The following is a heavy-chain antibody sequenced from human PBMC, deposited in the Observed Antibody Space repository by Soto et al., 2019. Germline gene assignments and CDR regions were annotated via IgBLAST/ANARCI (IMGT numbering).Heavy chain of an antibody. V-gene: IGHV1-46*01. D-gene: IGHD3-22*01. Sequence: ASVKVSCKASGYTFTSYYMHWVRQAPGQGLEWMGIINPSGGSTSYAQKFQGRVTMTRDTSTSTVYMELSSLRSEDTAVYYCARDARNYDSSDYYYYGMDVWGQGTPVTVSS. CDR3: ARDARNYDSSDYYYYGMDV. CDR2: INPSGGST. J-gene: IGHJ6*02. CDR1: GYTFTSYY.